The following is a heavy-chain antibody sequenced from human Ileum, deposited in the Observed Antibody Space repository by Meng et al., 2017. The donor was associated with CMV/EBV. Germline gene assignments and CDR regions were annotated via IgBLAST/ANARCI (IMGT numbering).Heavy chain of an antibody. J-gene: IGHJ4*02. V-gene: IGHV1-18*01. Sequence: SGYTFTSYGISWVRQAPGQGLEWMGWISAYNGNTNYAQKLQGRVTMTTDTSTSTAYMELRSLRSDDTAVYYCARGQLLSMLTPPDYRGQGTLVTVSS. D-gene: IGHD2-2*01. CDR1: GYTFTSYG. CDR3: ARGQLLSMLTPPDY. CDR2: ISAYNGNT.